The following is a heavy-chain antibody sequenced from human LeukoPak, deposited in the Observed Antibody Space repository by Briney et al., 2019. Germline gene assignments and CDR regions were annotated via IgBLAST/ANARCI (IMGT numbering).Heavy chain of an antibody. CDR1: GDSISSSSYF. CDR2: IFYSGTT. CDR3: ARDKRGLYYYYGMDV. Sequence: SETLSLTCTVSGDSISSSSYFWGWIRQPPGKGLEWIGSIFYSGTTYYNPSLKSRVTISVDTSKNQFSLKLSSVTAADTAVYYCARDKRGLYYYYGMDVWGQGTTVTVSS. V-gene: IGHV4-39*07. D-gene: IGHD5-12*01. J-gene: IGHJ6*02.